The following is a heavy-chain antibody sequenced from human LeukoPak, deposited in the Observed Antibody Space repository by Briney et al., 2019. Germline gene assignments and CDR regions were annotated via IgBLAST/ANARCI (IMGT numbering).Heavy chain of an antibody. V-gene: IGHV3-48*01. CDR2: ISSGSGTI. CDR1: GFTFSSYS. CDR3: ARVSIAAAGRGSFDY. D-gene: IGHD6-13*01. J-gene: IGHJ4*02. Sequence: GGSLRLSCAASGFTFSSYSMNGVRQAPGKGRDWVSYISSGSGTIYYADSVKGRFTISRDNAKNSLYLQMNSLRAEDTAVYYCARVSIAAAGRGSFDYWGQGTLVTVSS.